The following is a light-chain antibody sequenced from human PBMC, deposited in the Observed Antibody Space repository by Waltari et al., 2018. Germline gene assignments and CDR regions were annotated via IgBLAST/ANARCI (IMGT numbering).Light chain of an antibody. Sequence: SYELTQPPSVSVSPGQTASITCSGDKLGDKYVCWYQQKPGQSPVLVTYQDKKRPSGIPERFSGSNSGNTATLTISGTQAADEADYYCQAWDNSFVLFGGGTKLTVL. CDR2: QDK. J-gene: IGLJ2*01. CDR1: KLGDKY. V-gene: IGLV3-1*01. CDR3: QAWDNSFVL.